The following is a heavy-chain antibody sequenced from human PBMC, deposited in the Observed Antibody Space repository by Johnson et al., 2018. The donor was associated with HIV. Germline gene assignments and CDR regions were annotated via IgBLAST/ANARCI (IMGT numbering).Heavy chain of an antibody. D-gene: IGHD3-22*01. CDR3: TTAGSSGSAHAFDI. Sequence: VQLVESGGGLVKPGGSLRFSCAVSGFTFTNVWMNWVRQVPGKGLEWVGRIKSRTDGGTTDYAAPVEGRFTISRDDSKNTLFLQMNSLKIEDTATYYCTTAGSSGSAHAFDIWGQGTRVTVSS. J-gene: IGHJ3*02. CDR2: IKSRTDGGTT. V-gene: IGHV3-15*01. CDR1: GFTFTNVW.